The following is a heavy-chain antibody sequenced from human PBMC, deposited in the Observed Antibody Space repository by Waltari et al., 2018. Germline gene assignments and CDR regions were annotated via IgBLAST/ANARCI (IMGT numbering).Heavy chain of an antibody. J-gene: IGHJ4*02. Sequence: VQLVQSGAEVKTPGASVKVSCKASGYTFTDYSIHWVGQAPGQGLEWMGWVNPDSGGTNYAQKFQGRVTMTRDTSISTAYMELNNLGSDDTALYYCARRPVDYRNPRFDYWGQGTLVTVGS. CDR1: GYTFTDYS. D-gene: IGHD4-4*01. CDR2: VNPDSGGT. CDR3: ARRPVDYRNPRFDY. V-gene: IGHV1-2*02.